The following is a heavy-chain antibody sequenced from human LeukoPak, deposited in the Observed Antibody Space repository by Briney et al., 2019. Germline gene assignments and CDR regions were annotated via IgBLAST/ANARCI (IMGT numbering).Heavy chain of an antibody. CDR1: GFAFSSYG. Sequence: GGSLRLSCAASGFAFSSYGMHWVRQAPGKGLEWVAVIWYDGSNKYYADSVKGRFTISRDNAKNSLYLQMNSLRAEDTAVYYCARAHPTYYYDSSGSFYFDYWGQGTLVTVSS. J-gene: IGHJ4*02. V-gene: IGHV3-33*01. CDR2: IWYDGSNK. CDR3: ARAHPTYYYDSSGSFYFDY. D-gene: IGHD3-22*01.